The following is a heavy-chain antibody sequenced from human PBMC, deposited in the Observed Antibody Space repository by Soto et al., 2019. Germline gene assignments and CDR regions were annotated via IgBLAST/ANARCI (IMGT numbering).Heavy chain of an antibody. J-gene: IGHJ3*02. V-gene: IGHV4-30-2*01. CDR3: VRRSPEDAFDI. CDR2: IYEGGNT. CDR1: GGSIISDGYS. Sequence: QLQLQESGSGLVKPSQTLSLTCAVSGGSIISDGYSWSWIRQPPGKGLQWIGHIYEGGNTYYTPSLESRVAISTDKSKNQFSLRLSSVTAADTAVYYCVRRSPEDAFDIGGQGTMVTVSP.